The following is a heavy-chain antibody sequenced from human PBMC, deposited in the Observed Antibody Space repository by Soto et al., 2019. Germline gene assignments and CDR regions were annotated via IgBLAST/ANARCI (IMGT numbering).Heavy chain of an antibody. Sequence: QVELQESGPGLVKPSETLSLTCTVSHGSISLDRFYWTWIRQPQGKGLEWIGYISHSGLTKYNPSLENGVTISAESSNNKFSLKLMTVTAADTAVYYCAREFSSANINYFDFWGQGTLVSVSS. CDR1: HGSISLDRFY. CDR3: AREFSSANINYFDF. CDR2: ISHSGLT. D-gene: IGHD1-26*01. J-gene: IGHJ4*02. V-gene: IGHV4-61*01.